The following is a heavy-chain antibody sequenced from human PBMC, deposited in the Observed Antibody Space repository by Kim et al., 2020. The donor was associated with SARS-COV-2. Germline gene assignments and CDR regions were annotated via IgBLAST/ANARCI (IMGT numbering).Heavy chain of an antibody. D-gene: IGHD6-19*01. J-gene: IGHJ6*02. V-gene: IGHV4-4*07. CDR3: ARGGIAGPGAAVTRYYYYTMDV. CDR2: IYSSGAT. Sequence: SETLSLTCSVSGDSIGSYYWNWIRQPAGKGLEYIGRIYSSGATNYNPSLKSRVSVSVDTSKNRFSLRLNSVTAADTAVYYCARGGIAGPGAAVTRYYYYTMDVWGQGTPVTVSS. CDR1: GDSIGSYY.